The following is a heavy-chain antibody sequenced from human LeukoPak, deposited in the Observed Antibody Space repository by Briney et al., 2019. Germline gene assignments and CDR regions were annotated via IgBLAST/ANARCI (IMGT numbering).Heavy chain of an antibody. Sequence: SQTLSLTCSVSGGSISSGGFYWSWIRQHPGKGLEWIGFIYYSGSTDYNPSLKSRLTLSVDGSKNQYSLNLRSVTVADTAVYYCARGPHYYGSGVRAFDIWGQGTMVTVSS. J-gene: IGHJ3*02. D-gene: IGHD3-10*01. CDR1: GGSISSGGFY. CDR3: ARGPHYYGSGVRAFDI. CDR2: IYYSGST. V-gene: IGHV4-31*03.